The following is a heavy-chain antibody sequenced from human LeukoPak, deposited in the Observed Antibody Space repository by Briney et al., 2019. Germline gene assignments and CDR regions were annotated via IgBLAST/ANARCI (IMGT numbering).Heavy chain of an antibody. CDR1: RYTFTSYV. CDR2: ISAYNGNT. D-gene: IGHD5-18*01. CDR3: ARAGGYSYGSDY. Sequence: ASVKVSCKASRYTFTSYVISWVRQAPGQGVEWMGWISAYNGNTKYAQKLQGRVTMTTETSTSTAYMELRSLRSDDTAVYYCARAGGYSYGSDYWGQGTLVTVSS. J-gene: IGHJ4*02. V-gene: IGHV1-18*01.